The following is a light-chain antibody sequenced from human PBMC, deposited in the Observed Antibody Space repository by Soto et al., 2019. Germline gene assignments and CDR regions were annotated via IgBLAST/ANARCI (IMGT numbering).Light chain of an antibody. J-gene: IGKJ2*01. Sequence: EIVLTQSPGTLSLSPGDRATLSCRASQSVRSSYLAWYQQKPGQAPRLLISGASSRATGIPDRFSGSGSGTDFTLTISRLAPEDFAVYYCQQYGASPYTFGQGTKLEIK. CDR3: QQYGASPYT. CDR1: QSVRSSY. V-gene: IGKV3-20*01. CDR2: GAS.